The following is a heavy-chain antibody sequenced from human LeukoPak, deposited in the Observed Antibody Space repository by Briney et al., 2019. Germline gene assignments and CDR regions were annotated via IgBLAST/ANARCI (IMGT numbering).Heavy chain of an antibody. V-gene: IGHV3-43*02. J-gene: IGHJ6*02. D-gene: IGHD6-25*01. CDR2: ISVDGGST. CDR3: VKAIRLLYGSGPQPDV. Sequence: GRSLRLSCAASGLTFNDFAMHWVRQAPGKGLEWGSVISVDGGSTKYADSVKGRFTIYRDNNKNALYLQMNSLRTEDTPLCFCVKAIRLLYGSGPQPDVWGQGTTGTVSS. CDR1: GLTFNDFA.